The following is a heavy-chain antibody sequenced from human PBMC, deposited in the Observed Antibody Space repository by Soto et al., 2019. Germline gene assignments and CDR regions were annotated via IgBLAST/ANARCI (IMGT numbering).Heavy chain of an antibody. CDR1: GYSISSDYY. CDR2: KYHSGST. V-gene: IGHV4-38-2*01. CDR3: ARGVLGATTYFDY. Sequence: SETLSLTCAVSGYSISSDYYWGWIRQPPGKGLEWIASKYHSGSTYYNPSLKSRVTISVDTSKNQLSLKLSSVTAADTAVYYCARGVLGATTYFDYWGQGTLVTVS. D-gene: IGHD1-26*01. J-gene: IGHJ4*02.